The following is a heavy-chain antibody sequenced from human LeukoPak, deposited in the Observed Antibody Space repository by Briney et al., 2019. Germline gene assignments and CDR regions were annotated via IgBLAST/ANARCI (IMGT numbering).Heavy chain of an antibody. V-gene: IGHV1-69*06. CDR2: IIPIFGTA. D-gene: IGHD2-2*01. Sequence: SVKVSCKASGGTFSSYAISWVRQAPGQGLEWMGGIIPIFGTANYAQKFQGRVTITADKSTSTAYMELSSLRSEDTAVYYCAREGSRCSSTSCYFGAFDIWGQGTMVTVSS. J-gene: IGHJ3*02. CDR3: AREGSRCSSTSCYFGAFDI. CDR1: GGTFSSYA.